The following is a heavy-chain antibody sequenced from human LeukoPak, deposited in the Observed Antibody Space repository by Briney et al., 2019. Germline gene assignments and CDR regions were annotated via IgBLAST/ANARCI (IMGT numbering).Heavy chain of an antibody. CDR1: GYTFTSYG. CDR3: ARDETPDSSEPTAGDY. J-gene: IGHJ4*02. CDR2: ISAYNGNT. Sequence: ASVKVSCKASGYTFTSYGISWVRQAPGQGLEWMGWISAYNGNTNYAQKLQGRVTMTTDTSTSTAYMELRSQRSDDTAVYYCARDETPDSSEPTAGDYWGQGTLVTVSS. D-gene: IGHD3-22*01. V-gene: IGHV1-18*01.